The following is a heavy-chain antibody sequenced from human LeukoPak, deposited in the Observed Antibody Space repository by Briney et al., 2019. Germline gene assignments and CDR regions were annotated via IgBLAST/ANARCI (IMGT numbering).Heavy chain of an antibody. D-gene: IGHD6-13*01. CDR2: IYYSGSA. V-gene: IGHV4-31*03. Sequence: SETLSLTCTVSGGFISSGGKYWSWIRRHPGKGLEWIGYIYYSGSAYYNPSLKSRVTISVDMSKDQFSLKLDSVTAADTAVYYCARLGARGIPAAYNWLDPWGQGVLVTVSS. CDR1: GGFISSGGKY. J-gene: IGHJ5*02. CDR3: ARLGARGIPAAYNWLDP.